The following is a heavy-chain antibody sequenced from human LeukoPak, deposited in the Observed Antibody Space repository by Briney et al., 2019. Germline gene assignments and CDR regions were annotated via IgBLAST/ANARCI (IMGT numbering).Heavy chain of an antibody. J-gene: IGHJ3*01. CDR2: TYYRSKWYF. D-gene: IGHD1-26*01. V-gene: IGHV6-1*01. Sequence: SQTLSLTCAISGDSVSSNSAAWNWIRQSPSRGLEWLGRTYYRSKWYFDYAVSVKSRIAINPDTSKNQFSLQLNSVTPEDTAVYFCARGAVWDPGAFDVWGQGTMVTVSS. CDR3: ARGAVWDPGAFDV. CDR1: GDSVSSNSAA.